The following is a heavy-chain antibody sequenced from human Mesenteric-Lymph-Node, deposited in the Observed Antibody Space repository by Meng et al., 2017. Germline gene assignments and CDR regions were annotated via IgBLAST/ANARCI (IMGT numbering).Heavy chain of an antibody. Sequence: SETLSLTCPLSGVSFSSLTYYWGWIRQPPGKGLEWIGSISYSGITYYNPSLGGRVTISLDMSKTQFSLELTSVTAADTAVYYCARGPDYYAAGRPFYFDDWGQGTLVTVSS. V-gene: IGHV4-39*07. CDR1: GVSFSSLTYY. CDR3: ARGPDYYAAGRPFYFDD. J-gene: IGHJ4*02. D-gene: IGHD3-10*01. CDR2: ISYSGIT.